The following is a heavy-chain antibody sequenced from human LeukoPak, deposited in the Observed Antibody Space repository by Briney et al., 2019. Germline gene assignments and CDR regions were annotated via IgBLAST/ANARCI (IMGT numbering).Heavy chain of an antibody. Sequence: SETLSLTCTVSGGSISSYYWSWIRQPPGKGLEWIGRIHTSGNTNYNPSLKSRVTISVDKSKIQFSLKLSSVTAADTAVYYCARGLVGTTGEQNWFDPWGQGTLVTVSS. D-gene: IGHD1-26*01. J-gene: IGHJ5*02. CDR1: GGSISSYY. V-gene: IGHV4-4*09. CDR3: ARGLVGTTGEQNWFDP. CDR2: IHTSGNT.